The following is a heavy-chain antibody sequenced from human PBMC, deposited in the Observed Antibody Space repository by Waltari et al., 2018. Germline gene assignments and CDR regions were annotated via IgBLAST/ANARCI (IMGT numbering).Heavy chain of an antibody. Sequence: QVTLKESGPVLVKPTETLTLTCTVSGFSLSNARMGVSWIRQPPGKALEWLAHIFSNDEKSYSTSLKSRLTISKDTSKSQVVLTMTNMDPVDTATYYCARIQYRMAARPWYFDYWGQGTLVTVSS. CDR1: GFSLSNARMG. J-gene: IGHJ4*02. V-gene: IGHV2-26*01. CDR3: ARIQYRMAARPWYFDY. D-gene: IGHD6-6*01. CDR2: IFSNDEK.